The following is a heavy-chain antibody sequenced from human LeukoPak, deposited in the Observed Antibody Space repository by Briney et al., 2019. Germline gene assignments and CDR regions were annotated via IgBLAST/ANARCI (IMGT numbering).Heavy chain of an antibody. Sequence: PGGSLRLSCAASGFTVIDNYMSWVRQAPRKGPVWVSRIYTDGSSTNYADSVKGRFTISRDNAKNTLYLQMNSLRGEDTAVYYCARGASNRFDYWGQGTLITVSS. CDR3: ARGASNRFDY. J-gene: IGHJ4*02. D-gene: IGHD1-14*01. V-gene: IGHV3-74*01. CDR1: GFTVIDNY. CDR2: IYTDGSST.